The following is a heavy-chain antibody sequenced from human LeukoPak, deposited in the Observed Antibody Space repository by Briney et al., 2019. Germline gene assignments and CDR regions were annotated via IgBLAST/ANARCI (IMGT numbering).Heavy chain of an antibody. V-gene: IGHV1-2*02. CDR2: INPNSGGK. J-gene: IGHJ4*02. Sequence: GASVKVSCKASGYTFTGYYMHWVRQAPGQGLEWMGWINPNSGGKNYAQKFQGRVTMTRDTSISPAYMELSRLRSDDTAVYYCARETDSIVGAAFDYWGQGTLVTVSS. D-gene: IGHD1-26*01. CDR3: ARETDSIVGAAFDY. CDR1: GYTFTGYY.